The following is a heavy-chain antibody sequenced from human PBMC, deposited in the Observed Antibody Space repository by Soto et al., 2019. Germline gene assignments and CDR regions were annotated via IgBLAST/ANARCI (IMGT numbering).Heavy chain of an antibody. CDR1: GITFTRYW. CDR2: IKEDGSEK. CDR3: ALGALRDFDWALDY. J-gene: IGHJ4*02. D-gene: IGHD3-9*01. V-gene: IGHV3-7*01. Sequence: EVQLLESGGGLVQPGGSLRLSCVFSGITFTRYWMSWVRQAPGKGLEWVANIKEDGSEKYYVDSVKGRFTISRDNAKNSLYLQMNSLRAEDTAVYYCALGALRDFDWALDYWGQGNLVTVSS.